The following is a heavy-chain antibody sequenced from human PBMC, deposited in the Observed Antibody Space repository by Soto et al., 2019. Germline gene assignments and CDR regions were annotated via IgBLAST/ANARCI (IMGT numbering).Heavy chain of an antibody. J-gene: IGHJ5*02. CDR2: INHSGST. Sequence: SETLSLTCAVYGGSFSGYYRSWIRQPPGKGLEWIGEINHSGSTNYNPSLKSRVTISVDTSKNQFSLKLSSVTAADAAVYYCARGPNIPWLVRDWFDPWGQGTLVTVSS. CDR1: GGSFSGYY. D-gene: IGHD6-19*01. V-gene: IGHV4-34*01. CDR3: ARGPNIPWLVRDWFDP.